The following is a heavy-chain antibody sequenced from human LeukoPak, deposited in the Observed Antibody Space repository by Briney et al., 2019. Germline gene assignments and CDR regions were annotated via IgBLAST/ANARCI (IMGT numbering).Heavy chain of an antibody. D-gene: IGHD4-11*01. V-gene: IGHV4-59*01. CDR1: GGSISSYY. CDR2: IYYTGST. CDR3: ARAKGNSNYPYYYMDV. J-gene: IGHJ6*03. Sequence: SETLSLTCTVSGGSISSYYWSWVRQPPGKGLEWIGYIYYTGSTNYSPSLKSRVTISVDMSKNQFSLKLSSVTAADTAEYYCARAKGNSNYPYYYMDVWGKGTTVTVSS.